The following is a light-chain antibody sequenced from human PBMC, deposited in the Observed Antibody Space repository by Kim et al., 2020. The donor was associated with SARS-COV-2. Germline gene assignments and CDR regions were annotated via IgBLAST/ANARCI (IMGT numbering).Light chain of an antibody. J-gene: IGLJ1*01. V-gene: IGLV2-14*03. CDR3: SSYTSSSTPYV. CDR1: SSDVGGYNY. Sequence: SITISCTGTSSDVGGYNYVSWYQQHPVKAPKLMIYDVSNRPSRVSYPFSGSKSGNTASLTLSGLQAEDKADYYCSSYTSSSTPYVFGTGTKVTV. CDR2: DVS.